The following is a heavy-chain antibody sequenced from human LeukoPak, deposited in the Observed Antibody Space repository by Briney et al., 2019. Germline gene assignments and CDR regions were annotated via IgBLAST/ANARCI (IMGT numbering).Heavy chain of an antibody. CDR3: ARDGYYYDSSGYQNYFDY. J-gene: IGHJ4*02. D-gene: IGHD3-22*01. V-gene: IGHV4-34*01. Sequence: SETLSLTCAVYGGSFSGYYWSWIRQPPGKGLEWIGEINHSGSTNYNPSLKSRVTISVDTSKNQFSLKLSSVTAADTAVYYCARDGYYYDSSGYQNYFDYWGQGTLVTVSS. CDR2: INHSGST. CDR1: GGSFSGYY.